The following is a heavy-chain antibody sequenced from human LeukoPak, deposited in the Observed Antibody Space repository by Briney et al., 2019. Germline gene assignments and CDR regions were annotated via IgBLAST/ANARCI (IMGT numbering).Heavy chain of an antibody. CDR3: ARGRDSYDSSSFFDY. Sequence: PSETLSLTCTVSGGSISNYYWNWIRQPPGKGLEWIGCTAYSGTTYYNPSLQSRVTMSVHTSKNQISLNLSSVTAADTAVYYCARGRDSYDSSSFFDYWGQGTLVTVSS. V-gene: IGHV4-59*01. J-gene: IGHJ4*02. D-gene: IGHD3-22*01. CDR1: GGSISNYY. CDR2: TAYSGTT.